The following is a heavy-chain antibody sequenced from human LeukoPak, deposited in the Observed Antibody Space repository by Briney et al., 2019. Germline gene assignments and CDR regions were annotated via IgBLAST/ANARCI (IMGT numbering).Heavy chain of an antibody. CDR2: IKQDGSEK. V-gene: IGHV3-7*03. Sequence: GGSLRLSCAASGFTFSTYRMSWVRQAPGKGLEWVANIKQDGSEKHYVDSVKGRFTISRDNAKNSLYLQMSSLRAEDTALYYCARRHYYYYYMDVWGKGTTVTVSS. CDR3: ARRHYYYYYMDV. CDR1: GFTFSTYR. J-gene: IGHJ6*03.